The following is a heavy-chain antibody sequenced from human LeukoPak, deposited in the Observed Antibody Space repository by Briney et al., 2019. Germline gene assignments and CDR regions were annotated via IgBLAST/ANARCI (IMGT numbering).Heavy chain of an antibody. J-gene: IGHJ4*02. V-gene: IGHV4-34*01. Sequence: SETLSLTCAVYGGSFSGYYWTWIRQPPGKGLEWIGEINHSGSTNYNPSLKSRVTISVDTSKNQFSLKLSSVTAADTAVYYCARGDSYYYDFWSGYSYYFDYWGQGTLVTVSS. CDR3: ARGDSYYYDFWSGYSYYFDY. CDR2: INHSGST. D-gene: IGHD3-3*01. CDR1: GGSFSGYY.